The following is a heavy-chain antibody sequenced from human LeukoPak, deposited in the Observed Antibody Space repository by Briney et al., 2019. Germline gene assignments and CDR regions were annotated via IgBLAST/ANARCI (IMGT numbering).Heavy chain of an antibody. V-gene: IGHV4-61*01. CDR1: GGSVSSGSYD. CDR2: IYYSGST. CDR3: ARVPLSTTARGYFDY. J-gene: IGHJ4*02. Sequence: SETLSLTCTVSGGSVSSGSYDWSWLRQPPGKGLEWIGYIYYSGSTNYNPSLKSRVTISVDTSKNQFSLKLSSVTAADTAVYYCARVPLSTTARGYFDYWGQGTLVTVSS. D-gene: IGHD4-17*01.